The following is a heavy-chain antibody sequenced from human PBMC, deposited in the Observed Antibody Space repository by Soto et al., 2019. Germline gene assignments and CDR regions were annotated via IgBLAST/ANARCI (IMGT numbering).Heavy chain of an antibody. Sequence: SETLSLTCAVYGGSFSGYYWSWICQPPGKGLEWIGEINHSGSTNYNPSLKSRVTISVDTSKNQFSLKLSSVTAADTAVYYCARIGYSSSWYRRYFDYWGQGALVTVPS. D-gene: IGHD6-13*01. CDR3: ARIGYSSSWYRRYFDY. CDR2: INHSGST. J-gene: IGHJ4*02. V-gene: IGHV4-34*01. CDR1: GGSFSGYY.